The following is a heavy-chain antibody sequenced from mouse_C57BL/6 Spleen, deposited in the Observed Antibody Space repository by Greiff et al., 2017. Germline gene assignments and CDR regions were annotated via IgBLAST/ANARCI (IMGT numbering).Heavy chain of an antibody. J-gene: IGHJ3*01. CDR2: IHPSDSDT. V-gene: IGHV1-74*01. CDR3: VIYYDYDGFAY. CDR1: GYTFTSYW. D-gene: IGHD2-4*01. Sequence: QVQLQQPGAELVKPGASVKVSCKASGYTFTSYWMHWVKQRPGQGLEWIGRIHPSDSDTNYNQKFKGKATLTVDKSSSTAYMQLSSLTSEDSAVYYCVIYYDYDGFAYWGQGTLVTVSA.